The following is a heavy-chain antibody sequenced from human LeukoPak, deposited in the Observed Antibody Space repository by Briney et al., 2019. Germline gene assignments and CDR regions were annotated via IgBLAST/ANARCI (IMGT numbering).Heavy chain of an antibody. V-gene: IGHV3-23*01. Sequence: GGSLRLSCAASGFTFSSYAMSWVRQAPGKGLEWVSAISGSGGSTYYADSVKSRFTISRDNSKNTLYLQMNSLRAEDTAVYYCAEARYGGNSDYYYYMDVWGKGTTVTVSS. CDR2: ISGSGGST. D-gene: IGHD4-23*01. CDR1: GFTFSSYA. CDR3: AEARYGGNSDYYYYMDV. J-gene: IGHJ6*03.